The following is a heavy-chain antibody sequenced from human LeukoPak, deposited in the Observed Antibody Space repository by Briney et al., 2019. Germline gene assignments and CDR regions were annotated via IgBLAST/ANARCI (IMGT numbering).Heavy chain of an antibody. Sequence: ASGRVSCKASGYTFTSCFIHWVRQAPGQGLEWMGVFDPSGGSTSYAQKFQGRVTMTRDTSTSTVSMELSSLRFEDTAVYYCARGPYSGDWHFDFWGQGTLVTVSS. CDR3: ARGPYSGDWHFDF. D-gene: IGHD6-19*01. CDR1: GYTFTSCF. V-gene: IGHV1-46*01. J-gene: IGHJ4*02. CDR2: FDPSGGST.